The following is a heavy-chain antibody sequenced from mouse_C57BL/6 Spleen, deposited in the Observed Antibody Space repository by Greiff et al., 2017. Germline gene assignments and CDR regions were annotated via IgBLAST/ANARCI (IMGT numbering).Heavy chain of an antibody. CDR3: ARSCSSYGYYAMDY. J-gene: IGHJ4*01. V-gene: IGHV1-59*01. CDR1: GYTFTSYW. CDR2: IDPSDSYT. D-gene: IGHD1-1*01. Sequence: VQLQQPGAELVRPGTSVKLSCKASGYTFTSYWMHWVKQRPGQGLEWIGVIDPSDSYTNYNQKFKGKATLTVDTSSSTAYMQLSSLTSEDSAVYYCARSCSSYGYYAMDYWGQGTAVTVSA.